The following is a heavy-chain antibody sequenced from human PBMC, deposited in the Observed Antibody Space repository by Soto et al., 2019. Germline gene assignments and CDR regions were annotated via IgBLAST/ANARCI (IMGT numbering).Heavy chain of an antibody. CDR1: GGSISSVDYY. J-gene: IGHJ4*02. CDR2: IYYSGST. V-gene: IGHV4-30-4*01. D-gene: IGHD6-6*01. CDR3: ARGEYSTSSNPAX. Sequence: SETLSLTCTVSGGSISSVDYYWSWIRQPPGKGLEWIGYIYYSGSTYYNPSLKSRVTISVDTSKNQFSLKLSSVTAADTAVYYCARGEYSTSSNPAXWGQGTLVTVSX.